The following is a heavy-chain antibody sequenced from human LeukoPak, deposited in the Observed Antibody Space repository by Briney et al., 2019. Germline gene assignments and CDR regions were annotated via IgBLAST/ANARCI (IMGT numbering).Heavy chain of an antibody. CDR1: GFSFDDYA. CDR2: ISGDGGDT. CDR3: AKEFGYCSGSSCYRYYYYPMDV. V-gene: IGHV3-43*02. J-gene: IGHJ6*02. Sequence: PGGSLRLSCAASGFSFDDYAMHWVRQPSGKGLEWVSVISGDGGDTDYVDSVKGRFTISRDNSKDSLYLQMNSLRTEDTALYYCAKEFGYCSGSSCYRYYYYPMDVWGQGTTVTVSS. D-gene: IGHD2-15*01.